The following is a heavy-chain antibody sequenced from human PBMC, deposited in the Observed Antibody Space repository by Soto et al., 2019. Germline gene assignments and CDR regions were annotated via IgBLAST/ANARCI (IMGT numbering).Heavy chain of an antibody. CDR1: SGSFSGYY. J-gene: IGHJ6*03. CDR3: ARGLGVVNAPYSYYYMDA. CDR2: INHSGST. Sequence: SETLSLTGALYSGSFSGYYWSWIRQPPGKGLEWIGEINHSGSTNYNPSLKTRVTISVDTSKNQFSLKLSSVTAADTAVYYCARGLGVVNAPYSYYYMDAWGKAPTIT. V-gene: IGHV4-34*01. D-gene: IGHD3-3*01.